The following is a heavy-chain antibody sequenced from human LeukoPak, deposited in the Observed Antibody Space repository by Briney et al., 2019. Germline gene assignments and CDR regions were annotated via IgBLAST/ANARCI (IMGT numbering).Heavy chain of an antibody. D-gene: IGHD3-22*01. CDR3: ARGVDYYENSGTIDY. CDR2: IWYDGSNK. J-gene: IGHJ4*02. CDR1: GFTFSGYG. Sequence: GGSLRLSCTASGFTFSGYGMHWVRQPPGKGLEWVAIIWYDGSNKKYEDSVKGRFTISRDNSKNTLYLQMNSLRAEDTAVYYCARGVDYYENSGTIDYWGQGTLVTVSS. V-gene: IGHV3-33*01.